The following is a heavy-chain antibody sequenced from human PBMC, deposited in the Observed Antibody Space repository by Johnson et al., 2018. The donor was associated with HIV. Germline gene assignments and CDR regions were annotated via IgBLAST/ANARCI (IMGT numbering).Heavy chain of an antibody. J-gene: IGHJ3*02. V-gene: IGHV3-30*04. Sequence: VQLVESGGGVVQPGRSLRLSCAASGFTFSSYVMHWVRQAPGKGLEWVAVISYDGSDKDYADSVKGRFTISRDSSKNTLNLQMNSLRVEDTAVYYCARGIQPDAFDIWGQGTMVTVSS. CDR1: GFTFSSYV. D-gene: IGHD2-2*01. CDR2: ISYDGSDK. CDR3: ARGIQPDAFDI.